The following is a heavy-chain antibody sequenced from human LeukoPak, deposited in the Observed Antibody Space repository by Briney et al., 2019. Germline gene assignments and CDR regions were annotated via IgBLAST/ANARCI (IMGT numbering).Heavy chain of an antibody. CDR3: ARGDCSSTTCYAGLGGSSDP. D-gene: IGHD2-2*01. CDR1: GFTFSSYE. Sequence: GGSLRLSCAASGFTFSSYEMNWVRQAPGKGLEWVSYISSSGSTIYYADSVKGRFTISRDNAKNSLYLQMNSLRAEDTAVYYCARGDCSSTTCYAGLGGSSDPWDQGTLVTVTS. J-gene: IGHJ5*02. V-gene: IGHV3-48*03. CDR2: ISSSGSTI.